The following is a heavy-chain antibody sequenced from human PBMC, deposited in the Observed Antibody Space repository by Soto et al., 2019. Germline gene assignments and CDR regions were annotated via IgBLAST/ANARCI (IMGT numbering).Heavy chain of an antibody. J-gene: IGHJ3*02. V-gene: IGHV3-23*01. CDR3: AKQLGLEYDAFDI. CDR1: GFTFSSYA. Sequence: GGSLRLSCAASGFTFSSYAMSWVRQAPGKGLEWVSAISGSGGSTYYADSVNGRFTISRDNSKNTLYLQMNSLRAEDTAVYYCAKQLGLEYDAFDIWGQGTMVTVSS. D-gene: IGHD1-1*01. CDR2: ISGSGGST.